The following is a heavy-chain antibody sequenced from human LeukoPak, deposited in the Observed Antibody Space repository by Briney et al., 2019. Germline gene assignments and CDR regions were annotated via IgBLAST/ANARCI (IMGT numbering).Heavy chain of an antibody. CDR1: GYTLTELS. CDR2: FDPEDGET. V-gene: IGHV1-24*01. CDR3: ATHQPWAAAYLAWFDP. D-gene: IGHD2-2*01. J-gene: IGHJ5*02. Sequence: GASVKVSCKVSGYTLTELSMHWVRQAPGKGLEWMGGFDPEDGETIYAQKVQGRVTMTEDTSTDTAYMELSSLRSEDTAVYYFATHQPWAAAYLAWFDPWGQGPLVPVSP.